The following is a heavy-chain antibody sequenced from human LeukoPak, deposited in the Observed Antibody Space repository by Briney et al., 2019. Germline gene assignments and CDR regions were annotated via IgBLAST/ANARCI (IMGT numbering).Heavy chain of an antibody. D-gene: IGHD3-9*01. CDR2: IRSKANSYAT. V-gene: IGHV3-73*01. CDR1: RFTFSSYS. Sequence: GGSLRLSCAASRFTFSSYSMNWVRQASGKGLEWVGRIRSKANSYATAYAASVKGRFTISRDDSKNTAYLQMNSLKTEDTAVYYCTRGRYPRGLRYFDWLGYYYMDVWGKGTTVTVSS. CDR3: TRGRYPRGLRYFDWLGYYYMDV. J-gene: IGHJ6*03.